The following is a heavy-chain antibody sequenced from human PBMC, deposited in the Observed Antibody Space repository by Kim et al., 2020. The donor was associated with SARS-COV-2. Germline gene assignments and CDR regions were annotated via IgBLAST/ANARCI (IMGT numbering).Heavy chain of an antibody. CDR3: ARIDTSWTTFDH. V-gene: IGHV3-23*01. CDR1: EFDFSIYA. Sequence: GGSLRLSCTASEFDFSIYALAWVRQTPGKGLEWISSITGSADKILYADSVRGRFTISRDNDKSTLHLQMNSLRADDTAVYYCARIDTSWTTFDHWGQGTLVSVSS. D-gene: IGHD1-1*01. CDR2: ITGSADKI. J-gene: IGHJ4*02.